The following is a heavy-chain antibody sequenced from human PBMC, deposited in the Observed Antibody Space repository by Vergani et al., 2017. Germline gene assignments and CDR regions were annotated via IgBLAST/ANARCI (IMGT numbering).Heavy chain of an antibody. D-gene: IGHD3-9*01. CDR2: IYYSGST. J-gene: IGHJ6*02. Sequence: QVQLQESGPGLVKPSGTLSLTCTVSGGSISSGGYYWSWISQHPGKGLEWIGYIYYSGSTYYNPSLKSRVTISVDTSKTQFALKLGSVTAADTAVYYCARLRLCLTGPSQAPAMDVWGQGTTVTVSS. V-gene: IGHV4-31*03. CDR1: GGSISSGGYY. CDR3: ARLRLCLTGPSQAPAMDV.